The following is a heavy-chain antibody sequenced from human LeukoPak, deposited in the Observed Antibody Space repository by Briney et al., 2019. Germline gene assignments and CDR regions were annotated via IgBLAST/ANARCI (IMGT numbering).Heavy chain of an antibody. CDR3: ARASPTIFGVVIRPYYYYGMDV. J-gene: IGHJ6*02. D-gene: IGHD3-3*01. Sequence: ASVKVSCKASGYTFTSYYIHWVRQAPGQGLEWMGWISAYNGNTNYAQKLQGRVTMTTDTSTSTAYMELRSLRSDDTAVYYCARASPTIFGVVIRPYYYYGMDVWGQGTTVTVSS. CDR2: ISAYNGNT. CDR1: GYTFTSYY. V-gene: IGHV1-18*04.